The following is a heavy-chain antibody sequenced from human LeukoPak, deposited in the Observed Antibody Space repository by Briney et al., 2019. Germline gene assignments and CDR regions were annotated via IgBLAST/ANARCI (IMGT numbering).Heavy chain of an antibody. CDR2: IYTSGST. CDR1: GGSISSSNW. Sequence: SETLSLTCAVSGGSISSSNWWSWVRQPPGKGLEWIGRIYTSGSTNYNPSLKSRVTISVDTSKNQFSLKLSSVTAADTAVYYRATLGYSYGTDYWGQGTLVTVSS. V-gene: IGHV4-4*02. D-gene: IGHD5-18*01. CDR3: ATLGYSYGTDY. J-gene: IGHJ4*02.